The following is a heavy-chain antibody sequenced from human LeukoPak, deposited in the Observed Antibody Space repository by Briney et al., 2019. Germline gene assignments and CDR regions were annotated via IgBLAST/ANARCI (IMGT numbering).Heavy chain of an antibody. D-gene: IGHD4-17*01. CDR1: GGSISSYY. Sequence: SETLSLTCTVSGGSISSYYWSWTRQPPGKGLEWIGYIYYSGSTNYNPSLKSRVTMSVDTSKNQFSLKLSSVTAADTAVYYCARLSTVTTSFDYWGQGTLVTVSS. CDR2: IYYSGST. V-gene: IGHV4-59*12. J-gene: IGHJ4*02. CDR3: ARLSTVTTSFDY.